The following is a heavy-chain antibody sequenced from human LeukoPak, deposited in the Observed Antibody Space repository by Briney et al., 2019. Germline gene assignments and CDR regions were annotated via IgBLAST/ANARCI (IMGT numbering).Heavy chain of an antibody. CDR2: INHSGST. V-gene: IGHV4-34*01. CDR1: GGSFSGYY. CDR3: ARKGRRYQLPPYYYYGMDV. D-gene: IGHD2-2*01. J-gene: IGHJ6*04. Sequence: SETLSLTCAVSGGSFSGYYWSWIRQPPGKGLEWIWEINHSGSTNYNPSLKSRVTISVDTSKNQFSLKLSSVTAADTAVYYCARKGRRYQLPPYYYYGMDVWGKGTTVTVSS.